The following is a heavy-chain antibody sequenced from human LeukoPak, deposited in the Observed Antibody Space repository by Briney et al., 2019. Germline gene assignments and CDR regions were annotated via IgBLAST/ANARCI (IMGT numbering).Heavy chain of an antibody. D-gene: IGHD5-18*01. J-gene: IGHJ4*02. CDR3: AKPARTWIQLSTLWD. Sequence: PGGSLRLSCAASGFTFSSYAMSWVRQAPGKGLEWVSAISGSGGSTYYADSVKGRFTISRDNSKNTLYMQMKSLRAEDTAVYYCAKPARTWIQLSTLWDWGQGTLVTVSS. CDR1: GFTFSSYA. CDR2: ISGSGGST. V-gene: IGHV3-23*01.